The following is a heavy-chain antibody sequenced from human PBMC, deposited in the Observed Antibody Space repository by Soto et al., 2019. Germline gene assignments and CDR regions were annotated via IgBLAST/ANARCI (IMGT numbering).Heavy chain of an antibody. D-gene: IGHD6-25*01. Sequence: SETLSLTCSASGVSISGSDWSWIRQPPGKGLEWLGYIFSAGNTIYNPSLKNRVTISVVASKNQFSLELSSVTAADTAVYYCARHVRQRLPREGFESWGQGTLVTVSS. V-gene: IGHV4-59*08. CDR3: ARHVRQRLPREGFES. CDR1: GVSISGSD. J-gene: IGHJ4*02. CDR2: IFSAGNT.